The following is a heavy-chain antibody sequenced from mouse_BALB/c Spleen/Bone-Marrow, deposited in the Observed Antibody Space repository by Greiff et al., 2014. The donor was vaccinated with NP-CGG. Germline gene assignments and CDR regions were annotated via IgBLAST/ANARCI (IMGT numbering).Heavy chain of an antibody. J-gene: IGHJ3*01. Sequence: EVQLVESGPVLEKPGASVKISCKASGHSFTGYNMNWVKQSHGKSLEWIGNIDPYYGTTTFNQKFKDKATLTVDKSSSTAYMQLKSLTSEDSAVYYCTRSRAYFRDWFAYWGQGTLVTVSA. CDR3: TRSRAYFRDWFAY. V-gene: IGHV1-39*01. D-gene: IGHD2-14*01. CDR2: IDPYYGTT. CDR1: GHSFTGYN.